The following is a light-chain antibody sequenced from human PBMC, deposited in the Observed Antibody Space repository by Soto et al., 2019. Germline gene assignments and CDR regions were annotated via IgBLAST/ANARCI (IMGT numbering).Light chain of an antibody. CDR1: QSVTNNY. CDR2: GVS. J-gene: IGKJ2*01. Sequence: ESVLTQSPGTLSLSPGERATLSCRATQSVTNNYFAWYQQKPGQSPRLLIYGVSSRATDIPDRFSGSGSGTDFTLTISRLEPEDFVVYYCQQYSSLPHTFGQGPSWRSN. CDR3: QQYSSLPHT. V-gene: IGKV3-20*01.